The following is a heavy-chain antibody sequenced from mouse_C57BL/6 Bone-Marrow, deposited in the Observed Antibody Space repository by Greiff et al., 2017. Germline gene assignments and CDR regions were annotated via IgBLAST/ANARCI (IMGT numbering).Heavy chain of an antibody. CDR2: IYPGNSDT. V-gene: IGHV1-5*01. CDR3: TIYVFFDY. CDR1: GYTFTSYW. Sequence: EVQLQQSGPVLARPGASVKMSCTTSGYTFTSYWMHWVKQRPGQGLEWIGAIYPGNSDTSFNQKFKGKATLTAVTSASTAYMELSSLTNEDSAVYYGTIYVFFDYWGQGTTLTVSS. J-gene: IGHJ2*01. D-gene: IGHD2-12*01.